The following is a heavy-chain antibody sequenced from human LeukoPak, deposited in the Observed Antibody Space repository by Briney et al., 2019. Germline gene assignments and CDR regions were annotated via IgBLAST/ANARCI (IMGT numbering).Heavy chain of an antibody. J-gene: IGHJ4*02. Sequence: GGSLRLSCAASGFTFSDYYMSWIRQAPGKGLEWVSAISGSGGSTYYADSVKGRFTISRDNSKNTLYLQMNSLRAEDTAVYYCAKFERTIAVALDYWGQGTLVTVSS. CDR3: AKFERTIAVALDY. CDR2: ISGSGGST. D-gene: IGHD6-19*01. V-gene: IGHV3-23*01. CDR1: GFTFSDYY.